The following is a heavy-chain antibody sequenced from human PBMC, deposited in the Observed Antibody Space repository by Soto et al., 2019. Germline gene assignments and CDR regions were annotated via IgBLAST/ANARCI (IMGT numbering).Heavy chain of an antibody. CDR2: ISSSSSTI. Sequence: GGSLRLSCAASGFTFSSYSMNWVRQAPGKGLEWVSYISSSSSTIYYADSVKGRFTISRDNAKNSLYLQMNSLRAEDTAVYYCARDFYGDYDPNYFDYWGQGTLVTVSS. J-gene: IGHJ4*02. CDR3: ARDFYGDYDPNYFDY. CDR1: GFTFSSYS. V-gene: IGHV3-48*01. D-gene: IGHD4-17*01.